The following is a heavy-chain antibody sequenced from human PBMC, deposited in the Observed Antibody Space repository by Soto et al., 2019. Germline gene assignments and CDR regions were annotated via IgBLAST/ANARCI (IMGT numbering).Heavy chain of an antibody. D-gene: IGHD6-6*01. CDR1: GFTFSSYW. J-gene: IGHJ6*02. Sequence: EVQLVESGGGLVQPGGSLRLSCAASGFTFSSYWMSWVRQAPGKGLEWVANIKQDGSEKYYVDSVKGRFTISRDNAKNSLYLQMNSLRDEDTAVYYCQTGAARPGAGYYYYGMDVWGQGTTVTVSS. V-gene: IGHV3-7*03. CDR2: IKQDGSEK. CDR3: QTGAARPGAGYYYYGMDV.